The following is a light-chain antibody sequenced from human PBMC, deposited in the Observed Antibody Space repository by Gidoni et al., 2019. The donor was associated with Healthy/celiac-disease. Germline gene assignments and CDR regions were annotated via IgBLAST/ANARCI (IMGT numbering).Light chain of an antibody. CDR1: QGISSW. J-gene: IGKJ5*01. V-gene: IGKV1D-12*01. Sequence: DIQMTQSPSSVSASVGDRVTITCRASQGISSWLAWYQQKPVPSRFSGSGSGTDFTLTISSLQPEDFATSYCQQANSFPITFGQGTRLEIK. CDR3: QQANSFPIT.